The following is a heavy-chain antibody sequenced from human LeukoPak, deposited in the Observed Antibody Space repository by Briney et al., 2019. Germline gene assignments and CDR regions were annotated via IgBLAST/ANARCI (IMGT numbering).Heavy chain of an antibody. V-gene: IGHV3-33*01. Sequence: GRSLRLSCAASGFTFSSYGMHWVRQAPGKGLEWVAVIWYDGSNKYYADSVKGRFTISRDNSKSTLYLQMNSLRAEDTALYYCARGLAAAGTAYWGQGTLVTVSS. CDR1: GFTFSSYG. CDR2: IWYDGSNK. J-gene: IGHJ4*02. CDR3: ARGLAAAGTAY. D-gene: IGHD6-13*01.